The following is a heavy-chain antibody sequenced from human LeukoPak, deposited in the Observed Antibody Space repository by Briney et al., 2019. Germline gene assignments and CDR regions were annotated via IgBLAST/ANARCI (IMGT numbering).Heavy chain of an antibody. Sequence: GGSLRLSCAASGFTFSNYAMTWVRQAPGKGLEWVSGISGSGGSTYYADSVKGRFTISRDNSKNTLYLRMNSLRAEDTAVYYCAKGRQWLGAFDIWGQGTMVTVSS. D-gene: IGHD6-19*01. CDR3: AKGRQWLGAFDI. CDR1: GFTFSNYA. V-gene: IGHV3-23*01. J-gene: IGHJ3*02. CDR2: ISGSGGST.